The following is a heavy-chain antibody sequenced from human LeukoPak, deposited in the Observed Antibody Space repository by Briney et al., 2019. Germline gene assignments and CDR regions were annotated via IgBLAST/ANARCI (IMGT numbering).Heavy chain of an antibody. J-gene: IGHJ6*02. CDR1: GGSISSGGYY. D-gene: IGHD5-18*01. CDR2: IYYSGST. CDR3: ARDRVNTGLDV. V-gene: IGHV4-31*03. Sequence: SETLSLTCTVSGGSISSGGYYWSWIRQHPGKGLEWIGYIYYSGSTYYNPSLKSRVTISVDTSKNQFSLKLSSVTAADTAVYYCARDRVNTGLDVWGQGTTVTVSS.